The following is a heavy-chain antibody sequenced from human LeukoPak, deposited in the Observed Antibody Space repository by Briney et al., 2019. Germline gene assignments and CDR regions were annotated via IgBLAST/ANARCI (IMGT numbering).Heavy chain of an antibody. V-gene: IGHV4-34*01. CDR2: INHRGST. J-gene: IGHJ5*02. CDR3: ARQGYCSGTSCYAGGDWFDP. D-gene: IGHD2-2*01. Sequence: SETLSLTCAVYGGSLSGYYWSWIRQPPGKGLEWIGEINHRGSTNYNPSLKSRVTISVDTSKNQFSLKLSSVAAADTAVYYCARQGYCSGTSCYAGGDWFDPWGQGTLVTVSS. CDR1: GGSLSGYY.